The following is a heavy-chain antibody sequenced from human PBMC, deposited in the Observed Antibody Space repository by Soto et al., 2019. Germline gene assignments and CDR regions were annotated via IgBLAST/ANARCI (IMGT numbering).Heavy chain of an antibody. V-gene: IGHV4-34*01. J-gene: IGHJ4*02. CDR1: GGSFSGYY. CDR3: AGGSNDYPCGY. Sequence: QVQLQQWGAGLLKPSETLSLTCAVYGGSFSGYYWSWIRQPPGQGLEWIGEINHRGSTNYSPSLKSRVIVSVDTSKKQLSLKLSSVTAADTAVYFCAGGSNDYPCGYWGQGILVTVSS. CDR2: INHRGST. D-gene: IGHD4-17*01.